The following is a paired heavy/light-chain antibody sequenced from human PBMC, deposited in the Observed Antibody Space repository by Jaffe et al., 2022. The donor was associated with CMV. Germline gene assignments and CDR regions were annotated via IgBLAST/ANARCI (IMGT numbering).Heavy chain of an antibody. V-gene: IGHV1-18*01. D-gene: IGHD2-15*01. CDR2: IGVYNGNT. Sequence: QVQLVQSGPEVKKPGASVKVSCKASGYTFTSHGFSWVRQAPGQGLEWMGYIGVYNGNTMYAPKFQDKVTLTTDTSTTTAYMEMRGLTSDDTAVYYCARWWHGGDYWGQGTLVTVSS. CDR1: GYTFTSHG. CDR3: ARWWHGGDY. J-gene: IGHJ4*02.
Light chain of an antibody. V-gene: IGKV1-39*01. CDR2: AAS. Sequence: DIQMTQSPSSLSASVGDRVTITCRASQTITTYLNWYQQKPGKAPKLLIYAASSLLSEVPSRFSGSGSGTDFTLTISSLQPEDFATYYCQQSFTSPYTFGQGTKLEI. J-gene: IGKJ2*01. CDR1: QTITTY. CDR3: QQSFTSPYT.